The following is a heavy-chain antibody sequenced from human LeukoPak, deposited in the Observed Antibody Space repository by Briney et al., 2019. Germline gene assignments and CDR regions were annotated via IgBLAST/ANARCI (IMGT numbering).Heavy chain of an antibody. J-gene: IGHJ6*02. CDR2: ISYDGSNK. Sequence: GGSLRLSCAASGFTFSSYAMPWVRQAPGKGLEWVAVISYDGSNKYYADSVKGRFTISRDNSKNTLYLQMNSLRAEDTAVYYCARWDTRPYYGMDVWGQGTTVTVFS. CDR1: GFTFSSYA. V-gene: IGHV3-30-3*01. CDR3: ARWDTRPYYGMDV. D-gene: IGHD1-26*01.